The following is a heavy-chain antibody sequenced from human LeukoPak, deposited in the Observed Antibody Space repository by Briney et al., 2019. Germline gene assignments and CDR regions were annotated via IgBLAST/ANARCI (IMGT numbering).Heavy chain of an antibody. CDR3: AKSYSSRWSRYYFDY. Sequence: GGSLRLSCAASGFTFSSYAMSWVRQAPGKGLEWVSATSGSGGSTYYADSVKGRFTISRDNSKNTLYLQMNSLRAEDTAVYYCAKSYSSRWSRYYFDYWGQGTLVTVSS. CDR1: GFTFSSYA. V-gene: IGHV3-23*01. D-gene: IGHD6-13*01. J-gene: IGHJ4*02. CDR2: TSGSGGST.